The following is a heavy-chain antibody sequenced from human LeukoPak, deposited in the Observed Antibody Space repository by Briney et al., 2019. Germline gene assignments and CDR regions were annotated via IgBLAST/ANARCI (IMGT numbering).Heavy chain of an antibody. CDR1: GVTVSSSF. V-gene: IGHV3-53*01. Sequence: PGGSLRLSCEASGVTVSSSFMSWVRQAPGKGLEWVSGIGSGHHTYYADSVRGRFTISRDNSGSTVYLQMNKLRPEDTGLYFCAKANDYGDYGYPDVWGEGASVTVSS. CDR3: AKANDYGDYGYPDV. CDR2: IGSGHHT. J-gene: IGHJ6*04. D-gene: IGHD4-17*01.